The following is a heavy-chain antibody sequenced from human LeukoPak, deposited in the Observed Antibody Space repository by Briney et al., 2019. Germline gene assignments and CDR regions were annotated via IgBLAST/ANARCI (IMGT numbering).Heavy chain of an antibody. D-gene: IGHD2-15*01. J-gene: IGHJ4*02. CDR3: VRAPWGCRSGNCYSEY. CDR2: ISYDGSHK. Sequence: GRSLRLSCVGSGFSFNNYGMHWVRQAPGKGLEWVAVISYDGSHKYYGDSVKGRFTISRDNSKNTLYLQMNSLRPEDTAVYYCVRAPWGCRSGNCYSEYWGQGTLVTVSS. V-gene: IGHV3-30*03. CDR1: GFSFNNYG.